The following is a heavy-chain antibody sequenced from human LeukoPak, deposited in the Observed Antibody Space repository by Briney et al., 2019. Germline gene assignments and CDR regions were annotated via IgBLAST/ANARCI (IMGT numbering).Heavy chain of an antibody. CDR3: ARDRASDY. J-gene: IGHJ4*02. CDR2: ISPNGDST. Sequence: GGSLTLSCVASGFTFSSYPMHWVRQAPGKGLEYVSAISPNGDSTYYANSVKGRFTISRDNSKNTLYPQMCSLRVEDMVVYYCARDRASDYWGQGTLVTVSS. V-gene: IGHV3-64*01. CDR1: GFTFSSYP.